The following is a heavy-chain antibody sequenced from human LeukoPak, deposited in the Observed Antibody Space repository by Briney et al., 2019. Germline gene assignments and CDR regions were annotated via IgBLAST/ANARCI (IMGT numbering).Heavy chain of an antibody. J-gene: IGHJ4*02. D-gene: IGHD4-11*01. V-gene: IGHV4-59*01. CDR3: ARITVTTGYFDY. Sequence: KSSETLSLTCTVSGGSISSYYWSWIRQPPGKGLEWIGYIYYSGSTNYNPSLKSRVTISVDTSKNQFSLKLSSVTAADTAVYYCARITVTTGYFDYWGQGTLVTVSS. CDR2: IYYSGST. CDR1: GGSISSYY.